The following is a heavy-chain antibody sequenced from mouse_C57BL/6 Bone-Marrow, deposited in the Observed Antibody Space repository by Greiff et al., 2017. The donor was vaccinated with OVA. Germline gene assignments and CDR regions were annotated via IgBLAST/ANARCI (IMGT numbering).Heavy chain of an antibody. J-gene: IGHJ2*01. D-gene: IGHD1-1*01. CDR1: GFTFSDAW. CDR3: TRRGYGSPSFYFDY. CDR2: IRNKANNHAT. Sequence: EVHLVESGGGLVQPGGSMKLSCAASGFTFSDAWMDWVRQSPEKGLEWVAEIRNKANNHATYYAESVKGRFTISRDDSKSSVYLQMNSLRAEDTGIYYCTRRGYGSPSFYFDYWGQGTTLTVSS. V-gene: IGHV6-6*01.